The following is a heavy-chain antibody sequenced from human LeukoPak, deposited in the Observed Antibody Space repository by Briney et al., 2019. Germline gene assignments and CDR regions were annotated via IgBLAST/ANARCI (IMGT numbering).Heavy chain of an antibody. J-gene: IGHJ4*02. Sequence: SETLSLTCTVSGGSISSRSYYWGWLRQPPGKGLEWIASIFYSGSTYHNPSLKSRVTISVDTSKSQFSLKLSSVTAADTAVYYCARSSPRYCSSTSCLNNWGQGTLVTVSS. CDR2: IFYSGST. V-gene: IGHV4-39*01. CDR3: ARSSPRYCSSTSCLNN. CDR1: GGSISSRSYY. D-gene: IGHD2-2*01.